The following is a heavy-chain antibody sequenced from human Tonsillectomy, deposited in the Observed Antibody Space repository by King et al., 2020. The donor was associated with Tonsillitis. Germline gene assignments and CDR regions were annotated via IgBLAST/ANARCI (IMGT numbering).Heavy chain of an antibody. D-gene: IGHD3-22*01. Sequence: QITLKESGPTLVKPTQTLTLTCTFSGFSLSTSGVGLGWIRQPPGKALGLLALIYWNDDKRYSPSLKSRLTITKETSQNPVGLTMTNMDPVDTATYYCAHSSLYYYDNSGSPGAFDIWGQGTMVTVSS. CDR1: GFSLSTSGVG. J-gene: IGHJ3*02. V-gene: IGHV2-5*01. CDR3: AHSSLYYYDNSGSPGAFDI. CDR2: IYWNDDK.